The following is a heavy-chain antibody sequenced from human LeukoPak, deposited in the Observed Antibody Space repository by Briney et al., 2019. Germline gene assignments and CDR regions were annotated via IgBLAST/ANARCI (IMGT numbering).Heavy chain of an antibody. CDR3: ARGPLTMVRGVIRGSFFDY. CDR1: GYTFTSYD. Sequence: ASVKASCKASGYTFTSYDINWVRQGTGQGLEWVGWMNPNSGNTGYAQKFQGRVTMTRNTSISTAYMELSSLRSEDTAVYYCARGPLTMVRGVIRGSFFDYWGQGTLVTVSS. CDR2: MNPNSGNT. V-gene: IGHV1-8*01. D-gene: IGHD3-10*01. J-gene: IGHJ4*02.